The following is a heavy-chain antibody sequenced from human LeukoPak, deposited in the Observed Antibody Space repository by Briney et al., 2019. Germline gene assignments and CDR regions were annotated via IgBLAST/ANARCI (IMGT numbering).Heavy chain of an antibody. D-gene: IGHD5-12*01. Sequence: GGSLRLSCAASGFTFSSYAMTWVRQAPGKGLEWVSGISGSGTSTYYADSVKGRFTMSRDNSKSTLYLQMISLRADDTAIYYCAKDRDLYGGYVGVVDSWGQGTLVTVSS. CDR1: GFTFSSYA. CDR2: ISGSGTST. CDR3: AKDRDLYGGYVGVVDS. V-gene: IGHV3-23*01. J-gene: IGHJ4*02.